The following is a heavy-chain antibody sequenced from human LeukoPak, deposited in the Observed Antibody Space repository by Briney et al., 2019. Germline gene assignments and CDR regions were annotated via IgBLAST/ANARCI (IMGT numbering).Heavy chain of an antibody. D-gene: IGHD1-26*01. Sequence: SETLSLTCTVSGGSISSYYWSWIRQPPGKGLEWIGYIYYSGSTNYNPSLKSRVTISVDTSKNQFSLKLSSVTAVDTAVYYCARFSPEGGSHPYYFDYWGQGTLVTVSS. CDR2: IYYSGST. CDR3: ARFSPEGGSHPYYFDY. J-gene: IGHJ4*02. V-gene: IGHV4-59*01. CDR1: GGSISSYY.